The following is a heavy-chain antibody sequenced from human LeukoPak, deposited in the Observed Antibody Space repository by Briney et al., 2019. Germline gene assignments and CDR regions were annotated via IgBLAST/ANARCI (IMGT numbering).Heavy chain of an antibody. CDR2: ISWDGGST. CDR1: GFTFDDYA. D-gene: IGHD6-13*01. J-gene: IGHJ6*03. Sequence: GGSLRLSCAASGFTFDDYAMHWVRQAPGKGLEWVSLISWDGGSTYYADSVKGRFTISRDNSKNSLYLQMNSLRAEDTALYYCAKDGGGSSSWRNYYYYYMDVWGKGTTVTVSS. CDR3: AKDGGGSSSWRNYYYYYMDV. V-gene: IGHV3-43D*03.